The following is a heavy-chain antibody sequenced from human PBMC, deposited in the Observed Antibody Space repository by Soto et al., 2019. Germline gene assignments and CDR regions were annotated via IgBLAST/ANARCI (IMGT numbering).Heavy chain of an antibody. Sequence: PSETLSLTCTVSGGTISSYYWSWIRQPPGKGLEWIGYIYYSGSTNYNPSLKSRVTISVDTSKNQFSLKLSSVTAADTAVYYCARTYYYGSGSLYYFDYWGQGTLGTSPQ. CDR2: IYYSGST. V-gene: IGHV4-59*01. CDR3: ARTYYYGSGSLYYFDY. J-gene: IGHJ4*02. CDR1: GGTISSYY. D-gene: IGHD3-10*01.